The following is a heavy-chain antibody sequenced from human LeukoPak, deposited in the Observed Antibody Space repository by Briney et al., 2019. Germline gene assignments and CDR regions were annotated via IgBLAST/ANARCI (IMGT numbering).Heavy chain of an antibody. CDR3: ARPIGRYSSSPFDY. CDR1: GYSFTSDW. V-gene: IGHV5-51*01. D-gene: IGHD6-6*01. J-gene: IGHJ4*02. Sequence: GESLMISRKGSGYSFTSDWIGWVRQIPGKGLEWMGIIYPGDSDTRYSPSFQGQVTISAEKSISTAYLQWSSLKAWDTAMYYCARPIGRYSSSPFDYWGQGTLVTVSS. CDR2: IYPGDSDT.